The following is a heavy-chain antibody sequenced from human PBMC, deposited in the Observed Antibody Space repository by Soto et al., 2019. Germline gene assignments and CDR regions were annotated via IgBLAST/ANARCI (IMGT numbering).Heavy chain of an antibody. J-gene: IGHJ4*02. CDR2: INHSGST. D-gene: IGHD3-3*01. V-gene: IGHV4-34*01. CDR1: GGSFSCYY. CDR3: ARSMRFFDYYFDY. Sequence: SETLSLTCAVYGGSFSCYYWSWIRQPPGKGLEWIGEINHSGSTNYNPSLKSRVTISVDTSKNQFSLKLSSVTAADTAVYYCARSMRFFDYYFDYWGQGTLVTVSS.